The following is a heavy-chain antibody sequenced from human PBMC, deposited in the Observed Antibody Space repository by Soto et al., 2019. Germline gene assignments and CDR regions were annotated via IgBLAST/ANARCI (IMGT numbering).Heavy chain of an antibody. CDR1: GGTFSRHA. D-gene: IGHD3-22*01. Sequence: QVQLVQSGAEVRKPGSSVKVSCKASGGTFSRHAISWVRQAPGQGLEWMGGIIPSFGTANHVQKFQGRVRIIADESTSTVYMEVSSLRSEDTAMYYCARGWGYDSNDYYYAYWGQGALVIVSS. CDR2: IIPSFGTA. V-gene: IGHV1-69*01. J-gene: IGHJ4*02. CDR3: ARGWGYDSNDYYYAY.